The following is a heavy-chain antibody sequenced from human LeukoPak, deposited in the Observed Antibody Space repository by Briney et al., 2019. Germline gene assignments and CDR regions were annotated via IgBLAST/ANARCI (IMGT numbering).Heavy chain of an antibody. V-gene: IGHV4-59*01. J-gene: IGHJ4*02. Sequence: PSETLSLTCTVSGGSISSYYWSWLRQPPGKGLEWIGYIYYSGSTNYNPSLKSRVTISVDTSKNQFSLKLSSVTAADTAVYYCARGSYCSSTSCYYYFDYWGQGTLVTVSS. D-gene: IGHD2-2*01. CDR3: ARGSYCSSTSCYYYFDY. CDR1: GGSISSYY. CDR2: IYYSGST.